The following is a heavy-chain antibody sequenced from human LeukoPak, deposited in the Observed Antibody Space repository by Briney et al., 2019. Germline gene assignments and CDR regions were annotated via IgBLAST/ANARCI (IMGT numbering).Heavy chain of an antibody. CDR3: AKDHSVMAATDLFDY. CDR1: GFTFSSYA. V-gene: IGHV3-23*01. CDR2: ISGSGGST. J-gene: IGHJ4*02. Sequence: GGSLRLSCAASGFTFSSYAMSWVRQAPGKGLEWVSAISGSGGSTYYADSVKGRFTISRDNSKNTLYLQMNSPRAEDTAVYYCAKDHSVMAATDLFDYWGQGTRVTVSS. D-gene: IGHD6-13*01.